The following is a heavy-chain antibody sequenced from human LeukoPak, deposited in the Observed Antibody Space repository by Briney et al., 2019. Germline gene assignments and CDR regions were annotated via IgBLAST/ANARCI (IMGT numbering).Heavy chain of an antibody. V-gene: IGHV4-59*01. D-gene: IGHD3-16*01. Sequence: PSETLSLTCTVSGGSITSYYWTWIRQPPGRGLEWIGYIYYSGITNYNPSLKSRVTISVDTSKNQFSLKLSSVTAADTAVYYCARENDYSHYDAFDIWGQGTMVTVSS. CDR1: GGSITSYY. J-gene: IGHJ3*02. CDR2: IYYSGIT. CDR3: ARENDYSHYDAFDI.